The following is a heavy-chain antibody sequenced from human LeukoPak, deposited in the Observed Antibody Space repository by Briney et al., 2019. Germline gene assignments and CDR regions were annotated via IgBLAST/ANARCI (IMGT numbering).Heavy chain of an antibody. D-gene: IGHD5-18*01. J-gene: IGHJ2*01. CDR2: TYYRSKWYN. CDR3: ARVVPAMDAFDY. Sequence: PSQTLALTCAISGDSVSSNSAAWNCIRQSPSIGLKWLGRTYYRSKWYNDYAVSVKSRITINPDTSKNQFSLQLNSVTPEDTAVYYCARVVPAMDAFDYWGRGTLVTVSS. CDR1: GDSVSSNSAA. V-gene: IGHV6-1*01.